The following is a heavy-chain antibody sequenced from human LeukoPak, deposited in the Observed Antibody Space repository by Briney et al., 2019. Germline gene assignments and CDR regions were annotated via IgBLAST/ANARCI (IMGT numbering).Heavy chain of an antibody. CDR1: GGTFSSYA. J-gene: IGHJ4*02. CDR2: IIPIFGTA. Sequence: GASVKVSCKASGGTFSSYAISWVRQAPGQGLEWMGRIIPIFGTANYAQKFQGRVTITTDESTSTAYMELSSLRSEDTAVYYCARAKYYDILTGYFDYWGQGTLVTVSS. D-gene: IGHD3-9*01. V-gene: IGHV1-69*05. CDR3: ARAKYYDILTGYFDY.